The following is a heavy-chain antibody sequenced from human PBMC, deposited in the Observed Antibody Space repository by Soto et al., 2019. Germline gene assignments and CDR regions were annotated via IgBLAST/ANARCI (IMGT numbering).Heavy chain of an antibody. CDR2: IIPIFGTA. D-gene: IGHD6-19*01. Sequence: QVQLVQSGAEVKKPGSSLKVSCKASGGTFSSYAISWVRQAPGQGLEWMGGIIPIFGTANYAQKFQGRVTITADESTSTAYMELSSLRSEDTAVYYCARGRVAVAGTGYYYYGMDVWGQGTTVTVSS. CDR3: ARGRVAVAGTGYYYYGMDV. V-gene: IGHV1-69*01. J-gene: IGHJ6*02. CDR1: GGTFSSYA.